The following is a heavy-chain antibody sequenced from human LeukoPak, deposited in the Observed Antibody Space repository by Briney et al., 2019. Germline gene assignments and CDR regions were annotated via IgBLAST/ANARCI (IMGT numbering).Heavy chain of an antibody. J-gene: IGHJ4*02. D-gene: IGHD3-10*01. Sequence: GRPLRLSCAASGFTFKSYPMPWVRQAPGKGLEWVGLISFDGSDKSYAASVEGRFTISRDNSKSMLYLQMNSLSADDTAVYYCARVLGFGSPPAYWGQGTLVSVSS. CDR2: ISFDGSDK. CDR3: ARVLGFGSPPAY. V-gene: IGHV3-30*04. CDR1: GFTFKSYP.